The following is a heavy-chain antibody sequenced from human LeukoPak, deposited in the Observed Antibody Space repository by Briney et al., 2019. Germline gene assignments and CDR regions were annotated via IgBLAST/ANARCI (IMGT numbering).Heavy chain of an antibody. CDR1: GFTVSGNY. Sequence: GGSLRLSCAVSGFTVSGNYMMWVRQAPGKGREWGSVMYSSGSTDYADSVKGRFTISRDNSKNTLYLQMNGLRAEDTAVYYCAREGGPYSSTLRGQWGQGTLVTVSS. J-gene: IGHJ4*02. CDR2: MYSSGST. CDR3: AREGGPYSSTLRGQ. V-gene: IGHV3-53*01. D-gene: IGHD6-19*01.